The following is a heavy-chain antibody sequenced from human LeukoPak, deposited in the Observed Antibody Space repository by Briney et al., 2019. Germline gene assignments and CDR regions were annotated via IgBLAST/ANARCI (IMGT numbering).Heavy chain of an antibody. Sequence: NASESLSLTCTVSGGSISSGDYYWSWIRQPPGKGLEWIGYIYYSGSTYYNPSLKSRVTISVDTSKNQFSLKLSSVPAADTAVYYCARAASGSSSDFDYWGQGTLVTVSS. J-gene: IGHJ4*02. CDR3: ARAASGSSSDFDY. CDR2: IYYSGST. D-gene: IGHD6-6*01. CDR1: GGSISSGDYY. V-gene: IGHV4-30-4*08.